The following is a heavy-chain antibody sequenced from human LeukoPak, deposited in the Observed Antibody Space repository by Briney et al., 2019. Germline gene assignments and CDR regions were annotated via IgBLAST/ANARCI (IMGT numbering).Heavy chain of an antibody. CDR1: GFTFSIYG. V-gene: IGHV3-30*18. CDR2: ISYDGSNK. Sequence: GGSLRLSCAASGFTFSIYGMHWVRQAPGKGLEWVAVISYDGSNKYYADSVKGRFTISRDNSKNTLYLQMNSLRAEDTAVYYCAKLTGTVDYGMDVWGQGTTVTVSS. CDR3: AKLTGTVDYGMDV. J-gene: IGHJ6*02. D-gene: IGHD4-23*01.